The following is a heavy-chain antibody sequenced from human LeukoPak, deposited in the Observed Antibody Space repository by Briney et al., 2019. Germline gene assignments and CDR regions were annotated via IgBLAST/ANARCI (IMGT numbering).Heavy chain of an antibody. CDR3: ARDRSGSGVVGAFDI. CDR2: ISGSGGHT. D-gene: IGHD1-26*01. V-gene: IGHV3-23*01. CDR1: GLTFSNYA. J-gene: IGHJ3*02. Sequence: GGSLRLSCAASGLTFSNYAMTWVRQAPGKGLEWASSISGSGGHTYYTDSVKGRFTVSRDNSKKTLYLQMNSLRAEDTAVYYCARDRSGSGVVGAFDIWGQGSMVTVSS.